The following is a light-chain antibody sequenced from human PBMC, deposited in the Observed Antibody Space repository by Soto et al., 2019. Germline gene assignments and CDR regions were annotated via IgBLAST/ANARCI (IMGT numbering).Light chain of an antibody. CDR3: QKYASAPRT. CDR1: QGISHY. CDR2: DAS. J-gene: IGKJ1*01. V-gene: IGKV1-27*01. Sequence: DIQMTQSPSSLSASVGDRVTITCRASQGISHYLAWYQQKPGKVPKLLIYDASTLQSGVPSRFSGSGSRTDFTLTISSLQPEDVAAYYCQKYASAPRTFGQGTKVEI.